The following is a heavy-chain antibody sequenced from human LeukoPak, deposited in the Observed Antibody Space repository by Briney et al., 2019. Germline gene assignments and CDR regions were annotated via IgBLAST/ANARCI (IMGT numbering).Heavy chain of an antibody. J-gene: IGHJ4*02. V-gene: IGHV3-30-3*01. CDR3: ASRPGYYDILTGYDY. D-gene: IGHD3-9*01. CDR1: GFTFSSYA. CDR2: ISYDGSNK. Sequence: GGSLRLSCAASGFTFSSYAMHWVRQAPGKGLEWVAVISYDGSNKYYADSVKGRFTISRDNSKNTLYLQMNSLRAEDTAVYYCASRPGYYDILTGYDYWGQGTLVTVSS.